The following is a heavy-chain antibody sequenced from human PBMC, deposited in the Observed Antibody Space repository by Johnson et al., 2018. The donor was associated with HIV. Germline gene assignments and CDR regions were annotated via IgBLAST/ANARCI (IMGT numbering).Heavy chain of an antibody. V-gene: IGHV3-74*01. CDR3: AREWGMSTCGGVIPRNAFDI. J-gene: IGHJ3*02. D-gene: IGHD3-16*01. CDR1: GLRCMSCW. CDR2: PNSAGSST. Sequence: VQLVESGGGLVQPGGSLSLSGVFCGLRCMSCWMYVVRFFFFPLLVWVSRPNSAGSSTTYADSVKGRFTLSLYKAKDTLPLQMNSLRAEDTAVYYCAREWGMSTCGGVIPRNAFDIWGQGTMVTVSS.